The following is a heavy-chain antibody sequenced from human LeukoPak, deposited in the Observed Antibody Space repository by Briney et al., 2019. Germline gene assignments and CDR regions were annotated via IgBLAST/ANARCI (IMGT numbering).Heavy chain of an antibody. V-gene: IGHV4-4*07. CDR1: GGSISSYY. CDR3: AGYYGGNSGPPFYYYMDV. D-gene: IGHD4-23*01. Sequence: SETLSLTCTVSGGSISSYYWSWIRQPAGKGLEWIGRIYTSGSTNYNPSLKSRVTMSVDTSKNQFSLKLRSVTAADTAVYYCAGYYGGNSGPPFYYYMDVWGKGTTVTISS. J-gene: IGHJ6*03. CDR2: IYTSGST.